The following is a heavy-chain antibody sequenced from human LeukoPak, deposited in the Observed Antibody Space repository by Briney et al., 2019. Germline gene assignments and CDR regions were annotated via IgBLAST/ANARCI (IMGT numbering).Heavy chain of an antibody. V-gene: IGHV1-2*02. CDR1: GYTFTGYY. D-gene: IGHD3-10*01. CDR2: INPNSGGT. J-gene: IGHJ4*02. Sequence: ASVKVSCKASGYTFTGYYMHWVRQAPGQGLEWMGWINPNSGGTNYAQKFQGRVTMTRDTSISTAYMELSRLRSEDTAVYYCARAAYGSGLYYFDYWGQGTLVTVSS. CDR3: ARAAYGSGLYYFDY.